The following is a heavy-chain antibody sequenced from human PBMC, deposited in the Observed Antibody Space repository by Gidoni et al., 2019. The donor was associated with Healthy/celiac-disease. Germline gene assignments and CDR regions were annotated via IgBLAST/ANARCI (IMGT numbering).Heavy chain of an antibody. D-gene: IGHD1-1*01. V-gene: IGHV4-59*01. CDR2: IYYSGST. J-gene: IGHJ6*03. CDR3: ARRGGNWNDGLRYYYYYMDV. Sequence: PGKGLEWIGYIYYSGSTNYNPSLKSRVTISVDTSKNQFSLKLSSVTAADTAVYYCARRGGNWNDGLRYYYYYMDVWGKGTTVTVSS.